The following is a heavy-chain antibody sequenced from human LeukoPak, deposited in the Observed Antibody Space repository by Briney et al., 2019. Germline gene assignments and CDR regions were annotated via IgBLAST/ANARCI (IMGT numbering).Heavy chain of an antibody. D-gene: IGHD2/OR15-2a*01. V-gene: IGHV1-2*02. J-gene: IGHJ3*02. CDR2: INPNSGGT. CDR3: ARYEYFNDAFDI. CDR1: GYAFTDYY. Sequence: ASVKVSCKASGYAFTDYYMHWVRQAPGQGLEWMGWINPNSGGTNFPQKFQGRVTMTRDTSISTAYMELSRLRSDDTAVCYCARYEYFNDAFDIWGQGTMVTVSS.